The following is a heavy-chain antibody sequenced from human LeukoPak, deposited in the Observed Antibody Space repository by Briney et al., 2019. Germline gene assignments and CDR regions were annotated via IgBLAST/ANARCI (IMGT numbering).Heavy chain of an antibody. J-gene: IGHJ6*02. CDR1: GGTFSSYA. Sequence: SVKVSCKASGGTFSSYAISWVRQAPGQGVEWMGRIIPILGIANYAQKFQGRVTITADKSTSTAYMELSSLRSEDTAVYYCARVVTVTGGYGMDVWGQGTTVTASS. D-gene: IGHD4-17*01. CDR3: ARVVTVTGGYGMDV. CDR2: IIPILGIA. V-gene: IGHV1-69*04.